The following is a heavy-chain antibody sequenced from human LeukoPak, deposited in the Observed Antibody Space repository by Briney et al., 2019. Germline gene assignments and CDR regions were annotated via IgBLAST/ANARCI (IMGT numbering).Heavy chain of an antibody. V-gene: IGHV4-59*01. Sequence: SETLSLTCTVSGSSISNYYWSWIRQPPGKGLEWIGYICYSGNTNYNPSLKSRVTISVDTSKNQFSLKLNSVTAADTAVYYCARVRYCSTNKCYDREFDNWGQGTLVTVSS. D-gene: IGHD6-19*01. CDR1: GSSISNYY. CDR3: ARVRYCSTNKCYDREFDN. CDR2: ICYSGNT. J-gene: IGHJ4*02.